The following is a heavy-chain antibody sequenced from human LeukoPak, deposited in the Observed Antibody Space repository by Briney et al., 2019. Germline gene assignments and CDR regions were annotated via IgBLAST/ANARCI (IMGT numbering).Heavy chain of an antibody. CDR2: TNEAGSGQ. Sequence: GGSLRLSCTASGFTFSSHWMTWVRQAPGKGLEWVANTNEAGSGQNYVGSVKGRFTVSRDNAKNSLYLQMDSLRVEDTAIYYCSNKRDYWGQGTLVTVSS. V-gene: IGHV3-7*01. CDR3: SNKRDY. J-gene: IGHJ4*02. CDR1: GFTFSSHW.